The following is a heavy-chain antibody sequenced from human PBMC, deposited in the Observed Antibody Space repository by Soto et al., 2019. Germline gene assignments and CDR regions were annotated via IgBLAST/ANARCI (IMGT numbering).Heavy chain of an antibody. J-gene: IGHJ4*02. CDR3: ARIPRYSYPTSDPLDN. D-gene: IGHD2-15*01. V-gene: IGHV1-69*01. CDR2: ILPIMGSV. CDR1: GGTFNTYT. Sequence: QVHLVQSGSEVKKPGSSVTVSCKASGGTFNTYTFSWVRQAPGQGLEWMGSILPIMGSVNYAHDFRGRLSITADPSTTTAYMELTSLTSHDTASYYCARIPRYSYPTSDPLDNWGQGTLVTVSS.